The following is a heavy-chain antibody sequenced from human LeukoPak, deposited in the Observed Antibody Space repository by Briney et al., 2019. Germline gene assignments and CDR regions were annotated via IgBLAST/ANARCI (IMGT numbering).Heavy chain of an antibody. CDR1: GFTFSSYA. CDR3: AKAPNYDFWSGYRYYFDY. Sequence: GGSLRLSCAASGFTFSSYAMSWVRQAPGKGLEWVSAISGSGGSTYYADSVKGRFTISRDNSKNTLYLQMNSLRAEDTAVYYCAKAPNYDFWSGYRYYFDYWGQGTLVTVSS. CDR2: ISGSGGST. D-gene: IGHD3-3*01. J-gene: IGHJ4*02. V-gene: IGHV3-23*01.